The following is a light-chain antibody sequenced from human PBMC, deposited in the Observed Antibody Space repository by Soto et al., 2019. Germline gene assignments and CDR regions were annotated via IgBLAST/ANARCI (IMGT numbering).Light chain of an antibody. Sequence: EIVLTQSPGTLSLSPGERATLSCRASQSVSSSYLAWYQQKPGQAPRLLIYGASSRATGIPDSFSGSVSGTDVTLTISRLEPEDFAVYYCQQYGSSLFTFGPGTKVDIK. J-gene: IGKJ3*01. CDR3: QQYGSSLFT. V-gene: IGKV3-20*01. CDR1: QSVSSSY. CDR2: GAS.